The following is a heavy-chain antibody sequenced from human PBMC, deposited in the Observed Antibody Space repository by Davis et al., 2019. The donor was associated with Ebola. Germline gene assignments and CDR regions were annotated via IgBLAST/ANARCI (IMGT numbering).Heavy chain of an antibody. V-gene: IGHV1-2*04. D-gene: IGHD6-6*01. CDR3: ARDLGLAARDRYYYYGMDV. CDR1: GYTFTGYY. J-gene: IGHJ6*02. Sequence: ASVKVSCKASGYTFTGYYMHWVRQAPGQGLEWMGWINPNSGGTNYAQKFQGWVTMTRDTSISTAYMELSRLRSDDTAVYYCARDLGLAARDRYYYYGMDVWGQGTTVTVSS. CDR2: INPNSGGT.